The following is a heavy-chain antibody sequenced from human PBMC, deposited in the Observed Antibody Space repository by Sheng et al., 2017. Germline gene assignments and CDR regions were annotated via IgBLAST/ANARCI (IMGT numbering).Heavy chain of an antibody. J-gene: IGHJ2*01. CDR3: ARDESLRRLAARHYWYFDL. CDR2: ISSSSSYI. D-gene: IGHD6-6*01. Sequence: EVQLVESGGGLVKPGGPLRLSCAASGFTFSSYSMNWVRQAPGKGLEWVSSISSSSSYIYYADSVKGRFTISRDNAKNSLYLQMNSLRAEDTAVYYCARDESLRRLAARHYWYFDLWGRGTLVTVSS. V-gene: IGHV3-21*01. CDR1: GFTFSSYS.